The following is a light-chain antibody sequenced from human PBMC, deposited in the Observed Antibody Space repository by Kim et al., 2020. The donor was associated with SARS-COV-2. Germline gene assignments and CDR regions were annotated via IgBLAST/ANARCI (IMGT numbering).Light chain of an antibody. CDR2: GGS. CDR1: RSFGGG. V-gene: IGKV3-15*01. Sequence: TPGESVIPPCRAGRSFGGGLAGYQQKPRQAPRRLIYGGSTRATGVPDRFSGRGAGTEFIRTISSLQSEDFALYYCQNYNDWLPWTFGRGTKVDIK. CDR3: QNYNDWLPWT. J-gene: IGKJ1*01.